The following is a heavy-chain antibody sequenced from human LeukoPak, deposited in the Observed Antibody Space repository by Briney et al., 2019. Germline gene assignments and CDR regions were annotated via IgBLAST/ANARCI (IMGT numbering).Heavy chain of an antibody. Sequence: SETLSLTCAVHGGSFSGYYWSWIRQPPGKGLEWIGEINHSGSTNYNPSLKSRVTISVDTSKNQFSLKLSSVTAADTAVYYCASRTHYDFWSGYYYYMDVWGKGTTVTVSS. D-gene: IGHD3-3*01. V-gene: IGHV4-34*01. CDR2: INHSGST. CDR1: GGSFSGYY. J-gene: IGHJ6*03. CDR3: ASRTHYDFWSGYYYYMDV.